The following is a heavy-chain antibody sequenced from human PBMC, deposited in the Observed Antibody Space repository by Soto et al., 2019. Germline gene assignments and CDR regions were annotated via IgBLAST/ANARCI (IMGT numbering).Heavy chain of an antibody. CDR3: ASLSRDIVLMVYAANFDY. CDR1: GGSISSSSYY. CDR2: IYYSGST. Sequence: SETLSLTCTVSGGSISSSSYYWGWIRQPPGKGLEWIGSIYYSGSTYYNPSLKSRVTISVDTSKNQFSLKLSSVTAADTAVYYCASLSRDIVLMVYAANFDYWGQGTLVTVSS. D-gene: IGHD2-8*01. J-gene: IGHJ4*02. V-gene: IGHV4-39*01.